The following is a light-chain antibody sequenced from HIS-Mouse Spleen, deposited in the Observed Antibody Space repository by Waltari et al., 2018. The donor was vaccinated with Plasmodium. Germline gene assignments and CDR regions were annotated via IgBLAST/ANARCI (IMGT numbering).Light chain of an antibody. CDR3: YSTDSSGNHRV. CDR2: EDS. Sequence: SYELTQPPSVSVSPGQTARITCSGDALPKKYAYWYQQKSGQAPVLVIYEDSKRPSGIPERFSGSSSGTMATVTISGAQVEDEADYYCYSTDSSGNHRVFGGETKLTVL. V-gene: IGLV3-10*01. CDR1: ALPKKY. J-gene: IGLJ3*02.